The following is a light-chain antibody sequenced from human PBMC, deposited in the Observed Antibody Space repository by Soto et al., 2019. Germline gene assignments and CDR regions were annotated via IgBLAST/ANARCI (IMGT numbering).Light chain of an antibody. CDR3: HQYDNPPLT. V-gene: IGKV1-33*01. J-gene: IGKJ4*01. Sequence: DFEMTQSPSSLSASVGDRVTITCQARQDISNYLNWYQQKPGKAPKLLIYGASNLETGVPSRFSGSGSGRDFTFAINSLHAEDIATYYCHQYDNPPLTFGGGTKVEIK. CDR1: QDISNY. CDR2: GAS.